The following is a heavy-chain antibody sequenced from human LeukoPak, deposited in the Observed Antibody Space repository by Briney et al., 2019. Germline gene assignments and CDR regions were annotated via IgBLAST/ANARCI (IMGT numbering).Heavy chain of an antibody. CDR1: GFTFSSYW. V-gene: IGHV3-7*01. CDR2: IKQDGSEK. Sequence: PGGSLRLSCAASGFTFSSYWMSWVRQAPGKGLEWVANIKQDGSEKYYVDSVKGRFTISRDNAKNSLYLQMNSLRAEDTAVYYCARDLRFLEWSLYGGAFDIWGQGTMVTVSS. D-gene: IGHD3-3*01. J-gene: IGHJ3*02. CDR3: ARDLRFLEWSLYGGAFDI.